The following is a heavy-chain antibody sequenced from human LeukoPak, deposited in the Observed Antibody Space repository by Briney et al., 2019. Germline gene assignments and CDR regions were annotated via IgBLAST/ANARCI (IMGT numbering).Heavy chain of an antibody. Sequence: GGSLRLSCAASGFTFSNAWMSWVRQAPGKGLEWVGRIKSRTDGGTTDYAAPVKGRFTISRDDSKKTLYLQMNSLKTEDTAVYYCTTPRIYRVVTETRGQGTLVTVSS. CDR1: GFTFSNAW. CDR2: IKSRTDGGTT. J-gene: IGHJ4*02. V-gene: IGHV3-15*01. D-gene: IGHD3-3*01. CDR3: TTPRIYRVVTET.